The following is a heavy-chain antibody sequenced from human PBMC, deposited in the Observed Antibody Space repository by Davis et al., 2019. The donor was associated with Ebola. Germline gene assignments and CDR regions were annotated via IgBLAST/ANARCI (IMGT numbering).Heavy chain of an antibody. CDR2: IKQDGSEK. V-gene: IGHV3-7*01. CDR3: ARGGYYCSGGSCYSSWFDP. CDR1: GFTFSSYW. Sequence: GGSLRLSCAASGFTFSSYWMSWVRQAPGKGLEWVANIKQDGSEKYYVDSVKGRFTISRDNAKNSLYLQMNSLRAEDTAVYYCARGGYYCSGGSCYSSWFDPWGQGTLVTVSS. J-gene: IGHJ5*02. D-gene: IGHD2-15*01.